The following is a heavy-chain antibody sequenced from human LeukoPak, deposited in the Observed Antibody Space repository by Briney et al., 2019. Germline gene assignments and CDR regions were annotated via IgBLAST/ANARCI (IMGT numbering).Heavy chain of an antibody. CDR2: IYHSGST. Sequence: PSETLSLTCTVSGYSISSGYYWGWIRQPPGKGLEWIGSIYHSGSTYYNPSLKSRVTISVDTSKNQFSLKLSSVTAADTAVYYCARDSHSSGRVDYWGQGTLVTVSS. CDR1: GYSISSGYY. J-gene: IGHJ4*02. CDR3: ARDSHSSGRVDY. V-gene: IGHV4-38-2*02. D-gene: IGHD6-19*01.